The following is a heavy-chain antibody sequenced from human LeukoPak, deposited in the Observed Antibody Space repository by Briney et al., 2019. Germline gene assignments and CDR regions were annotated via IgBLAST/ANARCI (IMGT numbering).Heavy chain of an antibody. CDR2: IYYNVNT. D-gene: IGHD3-16*01. CDR1: GGSISSFSYS. V-gene: IGHV4-39*07. CDR3: YVEGS. J-gene: IGHJ5*02. Sequence: SETLSLTCTVSGGSISSFSYSWAWIRQPPGKGLEWIGSIYYNVNTYYNPSLKSRVTISVDTSKNQFSLKLSSVTAADPAVYYCYVEGSWGQGTLVTVSS.